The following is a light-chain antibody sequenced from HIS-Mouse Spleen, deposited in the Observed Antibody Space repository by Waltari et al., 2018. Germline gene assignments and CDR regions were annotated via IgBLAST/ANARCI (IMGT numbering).Light chain of an antibody. J-gene: IGLJ2*01. CDR2: EDS. CDR3: YSTDSSGNHRV. Sequence: SYELTQPPSVSVSPGQTARITCSGDVSPKKYAYWYQQKSGQAPVLVSYEDSKRPSGIPERFSGSSSGTMATLTISGAQVEDEADYYCYSTDSSGNHRVFGGGTKLTVL. V-gene: IGLV3-10*01. CDR1: VSPKKY.